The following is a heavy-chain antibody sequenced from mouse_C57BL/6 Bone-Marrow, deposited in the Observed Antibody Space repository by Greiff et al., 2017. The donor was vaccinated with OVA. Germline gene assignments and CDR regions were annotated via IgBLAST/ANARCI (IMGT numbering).Heavy chain of an antibody. J-gene: IGHJ2*01. Sequence: EVKLMESGEGLVKPGGSLKLSCAASGFTFSIYAMSWVRQTPEKRLEWVAYISSGGDYIYYADTVKGRFTISRDNARNTLYLQMSSLKSEDTAMYYCTREVFYYWGQGTTLTVSS. CDR3: TREVFYY. V-gene: IGHV5-9-1*02. CDR1: GFTFSIYA. CDR2: ISSGGDYI.